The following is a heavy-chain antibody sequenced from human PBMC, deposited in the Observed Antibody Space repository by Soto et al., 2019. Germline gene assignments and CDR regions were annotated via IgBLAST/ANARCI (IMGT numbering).Heavy chain of an antibody. J-gene: IGHJ4*02. Sequence: SETLSLTCTVSGGSISSYYWSWIRQPPGKGLEWIGYIYYSGSTNYNPSLKSRVTISVDTSKNQFSLKLSSVTAADTAVYYCARDEGYYDSSGYFDYWGQGTLVTVSS. CDR2: IYYSGST. CDR1: GGSISSYY. D-gene: IGHD3-22*01. CDR3: ARDEGYYDSSGYFDY. V-gene: IGHV4-59*01.